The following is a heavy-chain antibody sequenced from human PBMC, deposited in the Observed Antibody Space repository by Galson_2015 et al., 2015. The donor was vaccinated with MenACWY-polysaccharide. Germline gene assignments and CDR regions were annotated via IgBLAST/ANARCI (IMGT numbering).Heavy chain of an antibody. V-gene: IGHV3-74*01. Sequence: SDGSSTNYADSVTGRFTISRDNAKNTLYLQMNSLRAEDTALYYCARGYSAYDWGQGTLVTVSA. CDR3: ARGYSAYD. J-gene: IGHJ4*02. CDR2: SDGSST. D-gene: IGHD5-12*01.